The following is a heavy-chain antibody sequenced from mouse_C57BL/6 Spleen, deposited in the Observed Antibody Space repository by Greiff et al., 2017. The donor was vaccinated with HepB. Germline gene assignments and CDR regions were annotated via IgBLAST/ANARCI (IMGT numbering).Heavy chain of an antibody. CDR3: ARDPDDYDGGGYYFDY. V-gene: IGHV5-4*01. Sequence: EVQGVESGGGLVKPGGSLKLSCAASGFTFSSYAMSWVRQTPEKRLEWVATISDGGSYTYYPDNVKGRFTISRDNAKNNLYLQMSHLKSEDTAMYYCARDPDDYDGGGYYFDYWGQGTTLTVSS. J-gene: IGHJ2*01. CDR1: GFTFSSYA. CDR2: ISDGGSYT. D-gene: IGHD2-4*01.